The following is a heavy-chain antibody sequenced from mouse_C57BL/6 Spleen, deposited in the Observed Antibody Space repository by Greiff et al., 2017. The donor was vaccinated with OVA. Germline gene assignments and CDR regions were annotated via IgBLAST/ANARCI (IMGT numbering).Heavy chain of an antibody. CDR1: GYSFTGYF. Sequence: EVKLQESGPELVKPGDSVKISCKASGYSFTGYFMNWVMQSHGKSLEWIGRINPYNGDTFYNQKFKGKATLTVDKSSSTAHMELRSLTSEDSAVYYCARRRITTVAGFDYWGQGTTLTVSS. D-gene: IGHD1-1*01. V-gene: IGHV1-20*01. CDR3: ARRRITTVAGFDY. J-gene: IGHJ2*01. CDR2: INPYNGDT.